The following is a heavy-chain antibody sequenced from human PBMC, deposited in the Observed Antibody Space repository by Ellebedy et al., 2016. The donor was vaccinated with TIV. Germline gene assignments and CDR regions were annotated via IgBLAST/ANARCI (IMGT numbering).Heavy chain of an antibody. CDR2: INPNRGGT. CDR1: GYTFTGYY. V-gene: IGHV1-2*04. CDR3: ARGYYYGSGSSGMDV. D-gene: IGHD3-10*01. J-gene: IGHJ6*02. Sequence: ASVKVSCXASGYTFTGYYMHWVRQAPGQGLEWMGWINPNRGGTNYAQKFQGWVTMTRDTSISTAYMELSRLRSDDTAVYYCARGYYYGSGSSGMDVWGQGTTVTVSS.